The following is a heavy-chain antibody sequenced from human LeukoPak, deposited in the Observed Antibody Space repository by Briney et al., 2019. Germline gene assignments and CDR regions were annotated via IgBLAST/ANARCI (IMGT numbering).Heavy chain of an antibody. CDR1: GGSISSYY. J-gene: IGHJ4*02. CDR2: IYYSGST. D-gene: IGHD6-19*01. CDR3: ATSYSSGALN. Sequence: PSETLSFTCTVSGGSISSYYWSWIRQPPGKGLEWIGYIYYSGSTNYNPSLKSRVTISVDTSKNQFSLKLSPVTAADTAVYYCATSYSSGALNWGQGTLVTVSS. V-gene: IGHV4-59*08.